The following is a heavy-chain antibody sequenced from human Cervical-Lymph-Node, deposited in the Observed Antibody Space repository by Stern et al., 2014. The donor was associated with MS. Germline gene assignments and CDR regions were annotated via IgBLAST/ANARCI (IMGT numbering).Heavy chain of an antibody. CDR1: GDSISSYTHY. Sequence: QVQLQESGPGLVKPSETLSLTCAVSGDSISSYTHYWAWIRQPPGKGLEWIGSVNYGGATSYTPSPKSRATIPVDPAKNPFPLCLNSVPAADTAVYYCAKHACTGAACPFDLWGQGTLVTVSS. V-gene: IGHV4-39*01. CDR2: VNYGGAT. J-gene: IGHJ4*02. D-gene: IGHD2-8*02. CDR3: AKHACTGAACPFDL.